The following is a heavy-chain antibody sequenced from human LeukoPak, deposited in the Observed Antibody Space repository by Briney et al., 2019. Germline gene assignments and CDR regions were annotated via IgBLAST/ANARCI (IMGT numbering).Heavy chain of an antibody. V-gene: IGHV3-11*04. CDR3: ARGLRLSSVSAFDI. CDR2: ISSSGSTI. J-gene: IGHJ3*02. Sequence: GGSLRLSCAASGFTFSDYYMSWIRQAPGKGLEWVSYISSSGSTIYYADSVKGRFTISRDNAKNSLYLQMNSLRAEDTAVYYCARGLRLSSVSAFDIWGQGTMVTVSS. CDR1: GFTFSDYY. D-gene: IGHD6-6*01.